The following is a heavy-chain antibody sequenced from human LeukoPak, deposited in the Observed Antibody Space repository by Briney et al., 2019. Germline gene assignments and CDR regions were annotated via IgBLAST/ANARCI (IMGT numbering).Heavy chain of an antibody. Sequence: GESLKISCKGSGYTFTGYYMHWVRQAPGQGLEWMGWINPNSGGTNYAQKFQGRVTMTRDTSISTAYMELSRLRSDDTAVYYCARETIPYYFDYWGQGTLVTVSS. CDR1: GYTFTGYY. CDR2: INPNSGGT. V-gene: IGHV1-2*02. J-gene: IGHJ4*02. CDR3: ARETIPYYFDY. D-gene: IGHD4/OR15-4a*01.